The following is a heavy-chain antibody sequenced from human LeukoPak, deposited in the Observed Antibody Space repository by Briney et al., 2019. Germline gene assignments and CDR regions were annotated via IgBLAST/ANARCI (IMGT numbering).Heavy chain of an antibody. Sequence: SVKVSCKASGGTFSSYAISRVRQVPGQGLEWMGGIIPIFGTANYAQKFQGRVTITADESTSTAYMELSSLRSEDTAVYYCARGYCTNGVCLGIPYYWGQGTLVTVSS. CDR3: ARGYCTNGVCLGIPYY. CDR2: IIPIFGTA. V-gene: IGHV1-69*13. J-gene: IGHJ4*02. D-gene: IGHD2-8*01. CDR1: GGTFSSYA.